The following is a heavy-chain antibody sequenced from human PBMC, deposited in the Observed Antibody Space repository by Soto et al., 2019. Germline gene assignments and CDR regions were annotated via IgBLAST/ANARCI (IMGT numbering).Heavy chain of an antibody. CDR1: GFTFRSYG. CDR3: ARDRLVPYGYGMDV. Sequence: PXGSLRLSCAASGFTFRSYGIPWVRQAPGKGLEWVALIWFDGSKKYYVDSVKGRFAVSRDNSKNTLYLQMNSLRVEDTAVYYCARDRLVPYGYGMDVWGQGTTVTVSS. V-gene: IGHV3-33*01. D-gene: IGHD2-2*01. CDR2: IWFDGSKK. J-gene: IGHJ6*02.